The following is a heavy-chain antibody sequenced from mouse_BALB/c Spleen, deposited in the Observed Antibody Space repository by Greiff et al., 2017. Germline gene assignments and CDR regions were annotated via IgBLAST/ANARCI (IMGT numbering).Heavy chain of an antibody. CDR1: GFSLTGYG. CDR3: AKMDSSGWFAY. V-gene: IGHV2-6-7*01. CDR2: IWGDGST. Sequence: QVQLQQSGPGLVAPSQSLSITCTVSGFSLTGYGVNWVRQPPGKGLEWLGMIWGDGSTDYNSALKSRLSISKDNSKSQVFFKMNSLQADDTAIYYCAKMDSSGWFAYWGQGTLVTVSA. J-gene: IGHJ3*01. D-gene: IGHD3-2*01.